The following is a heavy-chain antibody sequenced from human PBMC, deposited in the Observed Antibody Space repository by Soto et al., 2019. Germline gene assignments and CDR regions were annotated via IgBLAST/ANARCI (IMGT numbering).Heavy chain of an antibody. V-gene: IGHV4-39*01. Sequence: SETLSLTCTVSGGSISSSSYYWGWIRQPPGKGLEWIGSIYYSGSTYYNPSLKSRVTISVDTSKNQFSLKLSSVTDADTAVYYCARRSSGWSPYFDYWGQGTLVTVSS. CDR1: GGSISSSSYY. D-gene: IGHD6-19*01. J-gene: IGHJ4*02. CDR2: IYYSGST. CDR3: ARRSSGWSPYFDY.